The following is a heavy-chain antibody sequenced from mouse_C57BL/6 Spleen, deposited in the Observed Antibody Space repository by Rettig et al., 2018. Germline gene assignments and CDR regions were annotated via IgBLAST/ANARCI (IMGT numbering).Heavy chain of an antibody. V-gene: IGHV1-22*01. D-gene: IGHD2-5*01. CDR3: AMAYYSNYVWFGY. CDR2: IDPNNGGT. Sequence: GRSLEWIEYIDPNNGGTSYNQKFKGKATLTVDKSSSTAYMELRSLTSEDSAVYYCAMAYYSNYVWFGYWGQGTLVTVSA. J-gene: IGHJ3*01.